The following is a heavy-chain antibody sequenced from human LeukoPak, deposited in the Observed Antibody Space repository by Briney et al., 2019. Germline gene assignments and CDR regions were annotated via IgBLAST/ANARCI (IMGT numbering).Heavy chain of an antibody. CDR2: INHSGST. V-gene: IGHV4-34*01. D-gene: IGHD6-19*01. CDR3: ARAMPYFYSSIAVPGTIDY. Sequence: SETLSLTCAVYGETFIHNFWTWIRQPPGKGLEWIGQINHSGSTYYNPSLKSRVTILVDTSKNQFSLKLTSVTAADTAVYYCARAMPYFYSSIAVPGTIDYWGQGILVTVSS. CDR1: GETFIHNF. J-gene: IGHJ4*02.